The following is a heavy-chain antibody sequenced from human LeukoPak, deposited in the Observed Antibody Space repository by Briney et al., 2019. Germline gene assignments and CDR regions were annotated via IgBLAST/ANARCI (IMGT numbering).Heavy chain of an antibody. CDR3: ARQTGSGLFILP. CDR2: INHSGST. J-gene: IGHJ4*02. D-gene: IGHD3/OR15-3a*01. Sequence: SETLSLTCAVYGGSFSGYYWSWIRQSPGKGLEWIGEINHSGSTNYNPSLKSRVTISVDTSKNQFSLKLSSVTAADTPVYYCARQTGSGLFILPGGQGTLVTVSS. V-gene: IGHV4-34*01. CDR1: GGSFSGYY.